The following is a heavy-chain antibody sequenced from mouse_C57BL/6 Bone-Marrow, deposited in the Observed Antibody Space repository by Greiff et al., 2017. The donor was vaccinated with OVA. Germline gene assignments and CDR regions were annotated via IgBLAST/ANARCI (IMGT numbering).Heavy chain of an antibody. D-gene: IGHD4-1*01. CDR2: IDPSDSYT. J-gene: IGHJ2*01. CDR1: GYTFTSYW. CDR3: ARRLGRRYYFDY. V-gene: IGHV1-59*01. Sequence: QVQLQQPGAELVRPGTSVKLSCKASGYTFTSYWMHWVKQRPGQGLEWIGVIDPSDSYTNYNQKFKGKATLTVDTSSSTAYMQLSSLTSEDSAVYYCARRLGRRYYFDYWGQGTTLTVSS.